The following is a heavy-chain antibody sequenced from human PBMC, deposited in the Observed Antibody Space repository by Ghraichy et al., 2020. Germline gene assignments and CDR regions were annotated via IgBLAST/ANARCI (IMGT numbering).Heavy chain of an antibody. CDR1: GFTFRSYW. CDR2: IKQDGSEK. V-gene: IGHV3-7*01. D-gene: IGHD1-1*01. CDR3: ARSPHTTGVYYFDC. J-gene: IGHJ4*02. Sequence: GSLRLSCAASGFTFRSYWMSWVRQAPGKGLEWVANIKQDGSEKYYVDSVKGRFTISRDNAKNSLYLQMNSLRAEDTAVYYCARSPHTTGVYYFDCWGQGTLVTVSS.